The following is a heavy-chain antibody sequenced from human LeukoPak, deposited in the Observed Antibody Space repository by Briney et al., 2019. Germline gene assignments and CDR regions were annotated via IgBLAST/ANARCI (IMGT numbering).Heavy chain of an antibody. V-gene: IGHV4-4*02. J-gene: IGHJ5*02. D-gene: IGHD6-19*01. CDR3: ARGGTTVAGTFWFDP. CDR1: GGSISSTNW. Sequence: KTSETLSLTCAVSGGSISSTNWWSWVRQPPGKGQEWIGEVYHTGSSNYNPSLKSRVTISVDKSKSQFSLNLSSMTAADTAVYYCARGGTTVAGTFWFDPWGQGTLVTVSS. CDR2: VYHTGSS.